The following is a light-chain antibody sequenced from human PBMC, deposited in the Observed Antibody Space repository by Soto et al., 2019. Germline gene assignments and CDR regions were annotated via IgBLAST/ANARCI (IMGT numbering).Light chain of an antibody. CDR1: QSVSSTY. Sequence: EIVLTQSPGTLSLSPGERATLSCRASQSVSSTYLAWYQQKPGQAPRLLIYGASSRATGVPDRFSGSGSGTDFPLTISRLEPEDFAVYYCQHYCSSSWTFGQGAKVEIK. J-gene: IGKJ1*01. V-gene: IGKV3-20*01. CDR3: QHYCSSSWT. CDR2: GAS.